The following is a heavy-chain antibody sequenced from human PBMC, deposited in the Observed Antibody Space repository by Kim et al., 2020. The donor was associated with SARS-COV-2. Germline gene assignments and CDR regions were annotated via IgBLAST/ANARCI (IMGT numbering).Heavy chain of an antibody. J-gene: IGHJ5*02. Sequence: SETLSLTCTVSGGSISSGSYYWSWIRQPAGKGLEWIGRIYTSGSTNYNPSLKSRVTISVDTSKNQFSLKLSSVTAADTAVYYCAREGLSSSWYNAWFDPWGQGTLVTVSS. CDR3: AREGLSSSWYNAWFDP. D-gene: IGHD6-13*01. CDR2: IYTSGST. CDR1: GGSISSGSYY. V-gene: IGHV4-61*02.